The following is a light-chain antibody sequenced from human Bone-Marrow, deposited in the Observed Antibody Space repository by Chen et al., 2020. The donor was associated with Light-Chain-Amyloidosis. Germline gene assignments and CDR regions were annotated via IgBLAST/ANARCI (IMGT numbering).Light chain of an antibody. CDR1: QGIRND. V-gene: IGKV1-6*01. CDR3: LQDYNYPWT. CDR2: AAS. Sequence: AIQMTQSPSSLSASVGDRVTITCRASQGIRNDLGWYQQKPGKAPKLLIYAASSLQRGVPSRFSGSGSGTDFALTISSLQPEDFASYYCLQDYNYPWTFGQGTTVEIK. J-gene: IGKJ1*01.